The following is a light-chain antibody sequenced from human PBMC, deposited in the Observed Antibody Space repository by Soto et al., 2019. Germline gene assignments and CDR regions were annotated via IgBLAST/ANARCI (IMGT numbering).Light chain of an antibody. V-gene: IGKV1-39*01. CDR2: AAS. CDR1: QTSGNY. J-gene: IGKJ1*01. CDR3: QQSYSTTWT. Sequence: DIQMTQAPSSLPASVGDRVTITCRASQTSGNYLNWYQQRPGKAPNLLISAASTLQRGGPSRFSGSGSETDFTLTSSSLQPEDFANYSCQQSYSTTWTFGQGTKVDIK.